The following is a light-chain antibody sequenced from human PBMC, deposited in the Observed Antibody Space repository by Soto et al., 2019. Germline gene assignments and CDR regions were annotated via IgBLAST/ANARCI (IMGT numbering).Light chain of an antibody. V-gene: IGKV1-39*01. J-gene: IGKJ4*01. CDR3: QQSHSTPLT. CDR2: GAS. CDR1: QSISSY. Sequence: DIQMTQSPSSLSASVGDRVTITCRASQSISSYLNWCQQKPGKAPKVLISGASSLQSGVPFRFSGSGSGTDFTLTISSLQFEDFASYYCQQSHSTPLTFGGGTKVEIK.